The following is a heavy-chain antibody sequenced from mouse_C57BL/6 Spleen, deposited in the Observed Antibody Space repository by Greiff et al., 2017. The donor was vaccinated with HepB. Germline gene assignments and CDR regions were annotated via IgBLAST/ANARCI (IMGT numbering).Heavy chain of an antibody. J-gene: IGHJ4*01. Sequence: QVQLQQSGPELVKPGASVKISCKASGYAFTSYWMNWVKQRPGKGLEWIGGIYPGDGDTSYNQKFKGKATLTADKSTSTAYMQLSSLTTEDSAVCFCSCGGTHYAMDYWGQGTSVTVSS. CDR3: SCGGTHYAMDY. V-gene: IGHV1-82*01. D-gene: IGHD1-1*02. CDR1: GYAFTSYW. CDR2: IYPGDGDT.